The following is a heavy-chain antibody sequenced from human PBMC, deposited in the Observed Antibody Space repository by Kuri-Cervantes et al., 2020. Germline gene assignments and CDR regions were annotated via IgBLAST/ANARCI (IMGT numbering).Heavy chain of an antibody. CDR1: GYTFTGYY. V-gene: IGHV1-2*02. CDR2: INPNSGGT. D-gene: IGHD3-10*01. Sequence: ASVKVSCKASGYTFTGYYMHWVRQAPGQGLEWRGWINPNSGGTNYAQKFQGRVTMTRNTSISTAYMELSSLRSEDKAVYYCARGMAYYGAGSYYYYYYGMDVWGQGTTATVPS. CDR3: ARGMAYYGAGSYYYYYYGMDV. J-gene: IGHJ6*02.